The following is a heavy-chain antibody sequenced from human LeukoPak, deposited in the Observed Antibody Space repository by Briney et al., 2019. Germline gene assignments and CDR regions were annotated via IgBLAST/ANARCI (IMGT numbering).Heavy chain of an antibody. V-gene: IGHV1-69*13. Sequence: SVKVSCKASGGTFSSYAISWVRQAPGQGLEWMGRIIPIFGTANYAQKFQGRVTITADESTSTAYMELSSLRSEDTAVYYCARDALFYYGSGNYFDYWGQGTLVTVSS. CDR3: ARDALFYYGSGNYFDY. J-gene: IGHJ4*02. D-gene: IGHD3-10*01. CDR1: GGTFSSYA. CDR2: IIPIFGTA.